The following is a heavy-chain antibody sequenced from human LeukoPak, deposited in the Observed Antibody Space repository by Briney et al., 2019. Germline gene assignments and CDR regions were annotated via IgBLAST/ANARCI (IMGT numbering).Heavy chain of an antibody. J-gene: IGHJ5*02. CDR1: GFTFSSYG. D-gene: IGHD2-2*01. CDR3: AKDVVVVPAATNWFDP. CDR2: IRYDGSNK. Sequence: PGGSLRLSCAPSGFTFSSYGMHWVRKAPGKGLVGVAFIRYDGSNKYYADSVKGRFTISRDNSKNTLYLQMNSLSAEDTAVYYCAKDVVVVPAATNWFDPWGQGTLVTVSS. V-gene: IGHV3-30*02.